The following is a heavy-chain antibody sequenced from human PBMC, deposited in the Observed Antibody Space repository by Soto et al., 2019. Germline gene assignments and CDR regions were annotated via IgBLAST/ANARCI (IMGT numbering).Heavy chain of an antibody. Sequence: PGGSLKISCKGSGYSFTSYWIGWVRQMPGKGLEWMGIIYPGDSDTRYSPSFQGQVTTSADKSISTAYLQWSSLKASDTAMYYCARAGYCSSTSCYKITPAYYYYGMDVWGQGTTVTVSS. D-gene: IGHD2-2*02. CDR3: ARAGYCSSTSCYKITPAYYYYGMDV. CDR2: IYPGDSDT. CDR1: GYSFTSYW. J-gene: IGHJ6*02. V-gene: IGHV5-51*01.